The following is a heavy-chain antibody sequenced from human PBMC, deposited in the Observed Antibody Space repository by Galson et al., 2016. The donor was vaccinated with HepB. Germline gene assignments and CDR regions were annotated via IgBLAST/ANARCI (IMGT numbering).Heavy chain of an antibody. V-gene: IGHV4-31*03. CDR1: GASISSGGYF. Sequence: TLSLTCTVSGASISSGGYFWNWIRQHPVKGLEWLGYIDASGGAYYNPSLKSRITISIDTSKNQFSLKVNSVTAADTAVYYCARDLGGIDPWGQGTLVTVSS. J-gene: IGHJ5*02. CDR2: IDASGGA. CDR3: ARDLGGIDP. D-gene: IGHD3-16*01.